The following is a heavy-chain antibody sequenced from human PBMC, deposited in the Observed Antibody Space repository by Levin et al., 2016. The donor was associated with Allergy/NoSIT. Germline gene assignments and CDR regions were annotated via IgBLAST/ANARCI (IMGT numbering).Heavy chain of an antibody. Sequence: WIRQPPGKGLVWVSRINSDGSSTSYADSVKGRFTISRDNAKNTLYLQMNSLRAEDTAVYYCARVDQVEWEPAFDYWGQGTLVTVSS. J-gene: IGHJ4*02. CDR3: ARVDQVEWEPAFDY. D-gene: IGHD1-26*01. V-gene: IGHV3-74*01. CDR2: INSDGSST.